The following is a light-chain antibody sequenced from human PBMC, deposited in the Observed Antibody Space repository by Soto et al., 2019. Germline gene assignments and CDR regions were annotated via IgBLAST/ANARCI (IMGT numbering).Light chain of an antibody. CDR2: RSD. J-gene: IGLJ2*01. CDR3: AAWDDSLSNAL. V-gene: IGLV1-47*01. CDR1: NSNIGSNP. Sequence: QLVLTQPPSASGTPGQRVTISCSGSNSNIGSNPVYWYQQVPGTAPRLLIYRSDQRPSGVPDRFSGSRSGTSASLAISGLRSDDEADYYCAAWDDSLSNALFGGGTKVTVL.